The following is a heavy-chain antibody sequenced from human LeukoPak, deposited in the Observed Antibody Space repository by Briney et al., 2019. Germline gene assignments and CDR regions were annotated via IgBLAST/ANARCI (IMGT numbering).Heavy chain of an antibody. J-gene: IGHJ4*02. CDR2: ISSGINYI. CDR1: GFTFSTYS. V-gene: IGHV3-21*01. CDR3: ARDDY. Sequence: GGSLRLSCAASGFTFSTYSMNWVRQAPGKGLEWVSLISSGINYIYYADSVKGRFTISRDNAKNSLYLQMSSLRAEDTAVYYCARDDYWGQGTLVTVSS.